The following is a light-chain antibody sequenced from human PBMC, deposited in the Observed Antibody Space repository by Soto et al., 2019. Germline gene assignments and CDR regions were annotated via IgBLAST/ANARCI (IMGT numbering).Light chain of an antibody. J-gene: IGKJ2*01. CDR2: AAS. Sequence: EIVLTQSPGTLSLSPGERATLSCRASQSVSSGYLAWYQQKPGQAPRPLIYAASSRATGIPDRFSGSESVTDFTLNISRLEPEDFAVYYCQQYGSAPPYTFGQGTKLEIK. CDR3: QQYGSAPPYT. V-gene: IGKV3-20*01. CDR1: QSVSSGY.